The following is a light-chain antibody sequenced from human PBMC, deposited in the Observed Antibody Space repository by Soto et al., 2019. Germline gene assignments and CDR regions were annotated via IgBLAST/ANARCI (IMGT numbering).Light chain of an antibody. CDR1: QGISSY. J-gene: IGKJ4*01. V-gene: IGKV1-8*01. Sequence: QSPCSFCSSTRYLFTITCRASQGISSYLAWYQQKPGKAPKLLIYAASTLRSGVPSRFSGSGSGTDFTLTISRLQPEDFGTYYCQQSYTSPVTFGGGTKVDIK. CDR3: QQSYTSPVT. CDR2: AAS.